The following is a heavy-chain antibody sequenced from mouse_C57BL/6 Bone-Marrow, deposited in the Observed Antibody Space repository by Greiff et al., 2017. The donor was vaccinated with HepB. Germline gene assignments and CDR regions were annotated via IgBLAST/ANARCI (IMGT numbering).Heavy chain of an antibody. V-gene: IGHV1-42*01. CDR3: ARTNWDLYFDY. J-gene: IGHJ2*01. D-gene: IGHD4-1*01. CDR2: INPSTGGT. CDR1: GYSFTGYY. Sequence: VQLQQSGPELVKPGASVKISCKASGYSFTGYYMNWVKQSPEKSLEWIGEINPSTGGTTYNQKFKAKATLTVDKSSSTAYMQLKSLTSEDSAVYYCARTNWDLYFDYWGPGTTLTVSS.